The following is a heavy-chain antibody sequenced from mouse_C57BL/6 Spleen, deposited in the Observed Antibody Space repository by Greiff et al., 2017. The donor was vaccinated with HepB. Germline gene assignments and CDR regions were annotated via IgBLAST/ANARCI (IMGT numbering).Heavy chain of an antibody. D-gene: IGHD2-4*01. V-gene: IGHV6-6*01. Sequence: EVQLQESGGGLVQPGGSMKLSCAASGFTFSDAWMDWVRQSPEKGLEWVAEIRNKANNHATYYAESVKGRFTISRDDSKSSVYLQMNSLRAEDTGIYYCTRSNDYDEKFDYWGQGTTLTVSS. CDR3: TRSNDYDEKFDY. CDR2: IRNKANNHAT. J-gene: IGHJ2*01. CDR1: GFTFSDAW.